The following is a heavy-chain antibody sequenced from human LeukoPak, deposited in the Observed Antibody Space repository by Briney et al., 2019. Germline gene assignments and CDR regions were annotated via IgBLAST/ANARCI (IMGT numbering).Heavy chain of an antibody. CDR1: GFTFSSYS. J-gene: IGHJ4*02. CDR3: APIDPWLSRFLDY. D-gene: IGHD3-22*01. CDR2: ISSSSSYI. V-gene: IGHV3-21*01. Sequence: GGSLRLSCAASGFTFSSYSMNWVRQAPGKGLEWVSSISSSSSYIYYADSVKGRFTISRDNAKNSLYLQMNSLRAEDTAVYYCAPIDPWLSRFLDYWGQGTLVTVSS.